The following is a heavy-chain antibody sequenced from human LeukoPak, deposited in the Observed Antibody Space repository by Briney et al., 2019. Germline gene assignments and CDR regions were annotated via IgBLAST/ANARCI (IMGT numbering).Heavy chain of an antibody. CDR3: AKGSPNIVVVPAAY. D-gene: IGHD2-2*01. Sequence: GWSLRLSCAAAGITFSSYAMSWVHPAPGKGLGWVSAISGSGGSTYYAVSVKGRFTISRDNSKNTLYLQMNSLRAEDTAVYYCAKGSPNIVVVPAAYWGQGTLVTVSS. J-gene: IGHJ4*02. V-gene: IGHV3-23*01. CDR2: ISGSGGST. CDR1: GITFSSYA.